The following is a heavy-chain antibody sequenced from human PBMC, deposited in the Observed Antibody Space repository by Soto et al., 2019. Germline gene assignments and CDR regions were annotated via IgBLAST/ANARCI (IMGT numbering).Heavy chain of an antibody. J-gene: IGHJ6*02. CDR3: AKSYSSSWYSYYYYYYYGMDV. CDR2: ISYDGSNK. V-gene: IGHV3-30*18. CDR1: GFTFSSYG. D-gene: IGHD6-13*01. Sequence: QVQLVESGGGVVQPGRSLRLSCAASGFTFSSYGMHWVRQAPGKGLEWVAVISYDGSNKYYADSVKGRFTISRDNSKNTLYLQMNILRAEDTAVYYCAKSYSSSWYSYYYYYYYGMDVWGQGTTVTVSS.